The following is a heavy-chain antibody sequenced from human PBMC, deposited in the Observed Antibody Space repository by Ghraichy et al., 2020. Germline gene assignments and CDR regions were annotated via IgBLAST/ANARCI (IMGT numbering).Heavy chain of an antibody. CDR3: ARGANQDFGEFIYPLDY. Sequence: SCAASGFTFSNYGMNWVRQPPGKGLEWVSYISSGGSTIYSADSVKGRFTISRDDAKNSLFLQMNSLRAEDTAVYYCARGANQDFGEFIYPLDYWGQGTLVTVSS. CDR2: ISSGGSTI. D-gene: IGHD3-10*01. J-gene: IGHJ4*02. V-gene: IGHV3-48*03. CDR1: GFTFSNYG.